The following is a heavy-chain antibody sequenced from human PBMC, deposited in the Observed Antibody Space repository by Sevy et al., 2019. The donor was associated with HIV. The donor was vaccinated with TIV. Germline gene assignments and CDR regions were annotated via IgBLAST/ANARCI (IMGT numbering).Heavy chain of an antibody. V-gene: IGHV3-74*01. D-gene: IGHD1-20*01. CDR1: GFTFSSYW. CDR2: INSDGSST. J-gene: IGHJ6*02. CDR3: ARPTSGLSEYEPLDNARFYGMDV. Sequence: GGSLRLSCAASGFTFSSYWMHWVRQAPGKGLVWVSRINSDGSSTSYADSVKGRFTISRDNAKNSLFLQMNSLRAEDTAVYYCARPTSGLSEYEPLDNARFYGMDVWGQGTTVTVSS.